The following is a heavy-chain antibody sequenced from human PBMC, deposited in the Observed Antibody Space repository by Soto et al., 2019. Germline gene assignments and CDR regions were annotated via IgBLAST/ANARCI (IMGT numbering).Heavy chain of an antibody. CDR1: GFTFGSYA. J-gene: IGHJ4*02. D-gene: IGHD6-13*01. Sequence: GGSLRLSCAASGFTFGSYAMSWVRQAPGKGLEWVSSTSASGGTTYYADSVKGRFTISRDNSKNILYLEMNSLRAEDTAVYYCAKAKYSSSWWAVDYWGQGTLVTVSS. V-gene: IGHV3-23*01. CDR3: AKAKYSSSWWAVDY. CDR2: TSASGGTT.